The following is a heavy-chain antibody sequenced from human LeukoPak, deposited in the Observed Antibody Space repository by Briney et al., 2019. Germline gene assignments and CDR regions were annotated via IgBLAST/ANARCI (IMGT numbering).Heavy chain of an antibody. J-gene: IGHJ4*02. CDR3: ARDEARGYDFRPQDH. CDR2: ISSSSRYT. V-gene: IGHV3-21*01. D-gene: IGHD3-3*01. CDR1: GFSLRDYS. Sequence: GGSLRLSCAPSGFSLRDYSMDWVRQAPGKGLEWVSSISSSSRYTFYVDSVKGRFTISRDNAKNSLYLQMNSLRVEDTAVYYCARDEARGYDFRPQDHWGQGTLVSVSS.